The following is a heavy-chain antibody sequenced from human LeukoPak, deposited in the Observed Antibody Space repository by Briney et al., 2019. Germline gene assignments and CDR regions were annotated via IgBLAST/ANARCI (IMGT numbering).Heavy chain of an antibody. CDR3: AREPSIAAFDY. D-gene: IGHD6-6*01. CDR1: GGSISSGSYY. V-gene: IGHV4-61*02. CDR2: IYTSGST. Sequence: PSETLSLTCTVSGGSISSGSYYWSWLRQPAGKGLEWIGRIYTSGSTNYNPSLKSRVTISVDTSKNQFSLKLSSVTAADTAVYYCAREPSIAAFDYWGQGTLVTVSS. J-gene: IGHJ4*02.